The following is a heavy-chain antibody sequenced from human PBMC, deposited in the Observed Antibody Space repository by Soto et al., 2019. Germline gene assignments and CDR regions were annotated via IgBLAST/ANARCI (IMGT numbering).Heavy chain of an antibody. D-gene: IGHD2-21*02. CDR2: ISYVETNE. J-gene: IGHJ4*02. CDR3: ARAALADFHYFDY. Sequence: QVQLVESGGGVVQPRRSLRLSCAASGFPFSSYAMHWVRQAPGKGLEWVAFISYVETNEYYADSVKGRFTISRDNSKNTVYVQMNGLRTEDTAVYYCARAALADFHYFDYWGQGTLVTVSS. CDR1: GFPFSSYA. V-gene: IGHV3-30-3*01.